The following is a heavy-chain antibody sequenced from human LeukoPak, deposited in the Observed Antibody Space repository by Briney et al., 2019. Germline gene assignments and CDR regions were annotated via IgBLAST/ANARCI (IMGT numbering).Heavy chain of an antibody. D-gene: IGHD3-3*01. J-gene: IGHJ3*02. V-gene: IGHV4-39*07. Sequence: SQTPSLTCTVSGGSISSSSYYWGWIRQPPGKGLEWIGSIYYSGSTYYNPSLKSRVTISVDTSKNQFSLKLSSVTAADTAVYYCASNDYTVDAFDIWGQGTMVTVSS. CDR2: IYYSGST. CDR3: ASNDYTVDAFDI. CDR1: GGSISSSSYY.